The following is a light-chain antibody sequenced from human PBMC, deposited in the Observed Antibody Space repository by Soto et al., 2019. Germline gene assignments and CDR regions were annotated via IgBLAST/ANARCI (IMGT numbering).Light chain of an antibody. CDR2: DVS. CDR3: SSYRSGSTVL. CDR1: SSDIGGYNY. J-gene: IGLJ2*01. Sequence: QSVLTQPASVSGSPGQSITISCTGTSSDIGGYNYVSWFQQHPGKAPKLMIYDVSHRPSGVSDRFSGSKSDNTASLTISGLQAEDEADYYCSSYRSGSTVLFGGGTKLTVL. V-gene: IGLV2-14*03.